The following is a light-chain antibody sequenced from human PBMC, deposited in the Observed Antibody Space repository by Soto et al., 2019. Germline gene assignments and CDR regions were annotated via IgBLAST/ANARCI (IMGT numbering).Light chain of an antibody. CDR3: QQSFSNPLT. V-gene: IGKV1-39*01. Sequence: DIQMTQSPSSLPASVGDRVTITCRASQTISSYLNWYQQRPGKAPKLLIYAASSLQSGVPSRFSGSGSGTDFSLTISDLQPEDFASYYCQQSFSNPLTFGGGTKVEIK. J-gene: IGKJ4*01. CDR2: AAS. CDR1: QTISSY.